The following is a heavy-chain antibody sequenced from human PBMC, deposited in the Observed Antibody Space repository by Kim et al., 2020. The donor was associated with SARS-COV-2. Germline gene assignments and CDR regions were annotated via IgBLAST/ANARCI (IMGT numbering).Heavy chain of an antibody. CDR1: GHTSTNYY. D-gene: IGHD1-26*01. V-gene: IGHV1-46*01. CDR3: VREDSGSWKNFEY. CDR2: INPSAGST. Sequence: ASVKVSCKAPGHTSTNYYMHWVRQAPGQGLEWIGAINPSAGSTHYAQKFQGRVTMTRDTSTSTVYMELSSLRSEDTAVYYCVREDSGSWKNFEYWGQGTLVTVSS. J-gene: IGHJ4*02.